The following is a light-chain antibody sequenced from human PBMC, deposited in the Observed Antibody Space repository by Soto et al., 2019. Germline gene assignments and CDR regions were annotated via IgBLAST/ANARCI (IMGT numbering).Light chain of an antibody. J-gene: IGKJ1*01. V-gene: IGKV3-15*01. CDR3: QQYNIWSKT. Sequence: LAQSPATLSLLSGKRSPLPGGASQTLRRSLAWYQQNPGQAPRLLIYGESTRATGIPARFSGSGSGTEFTLTISGLQSEDFEVYSCQQYNIWSKTFGQGTKWIS. CDR2: GES. CDR1: QTLRRS.